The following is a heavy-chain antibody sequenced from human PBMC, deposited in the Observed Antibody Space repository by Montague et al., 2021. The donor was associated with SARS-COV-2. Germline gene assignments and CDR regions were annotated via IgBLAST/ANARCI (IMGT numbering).Heavy chain of an antibody. CDR3: ARDSSGWYYWFDP. D-gene: IGHD6-19*01. J-gene: IGHJ5*02. CDR1: GYTFTSYA. CDR2: INAGNGNT. V-gene: IGHV1-3*01. Sequence: SVKVSFKASGYTFTSYAMHWVRQAPGQRLEWMGWINAGNGNTKYSQKFQGRVTITRDTSASTAYMELSSLRSEDTAVYYCARDSSGWYYWFDPWGQGTLVTVSS.